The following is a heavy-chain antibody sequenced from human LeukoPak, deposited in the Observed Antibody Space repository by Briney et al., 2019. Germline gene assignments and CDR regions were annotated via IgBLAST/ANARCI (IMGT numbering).Heavy chain of an antibody. D-gene: IGHD3-22*01. J-gene: IGHJ4*02. CDR1: GGSITSSSYY. V-gene: IGHV4-39*07. CDR3: ASGPYYYDTY. CDR2: IYYSGST. Sequence: SETLSLTCTVSGGSITSSSYYWGWIRQPPGKDLEWIGSIYYSGSTYYNPSLKSRVTISVDTSKNQFSLKLSSVTAADTAMYYCASGPYYYDTYWGQGTLVTVSS.